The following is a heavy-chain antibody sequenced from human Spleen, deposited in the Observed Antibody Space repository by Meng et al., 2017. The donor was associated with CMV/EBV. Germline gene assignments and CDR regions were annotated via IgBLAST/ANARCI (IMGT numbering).Heavy chain of an antibody. D-gene: IGHD6-13*01. CDR2: ISYSGGT. V-gene: IGHV4-39*01. J-gene: IGHJ4*02. CDR3: ARHTTIATTGSHYFFDY. CDR1: SIRSSSYY. Sequence: SIRSSSYYWGWIRQPPGKGLEWIGTISYSGGTYYNPSLKNRVTISVDTSKNQFSLKLSSVTAADTAVYFCARHTTIATTGSHYFFDYWGQGTLVTVSS.